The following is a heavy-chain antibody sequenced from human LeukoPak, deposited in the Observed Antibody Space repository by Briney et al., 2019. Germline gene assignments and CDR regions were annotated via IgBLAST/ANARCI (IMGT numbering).Heavy chain of an antibody. CDR1: GYTFTNYY. J-gene: IGHJ2*01. Sequence: GASVKVSCKASGYTFTNYYIHWVRQAPGQGLEWMGLINPGGDNTNYAQNFQGRVTMTRDTSTSTVYMELSSLRSEDTAVYYCARGGWSEMATTNWYFDLWGRGTLVTVSS. D-gene: IGHD5-24*01. CDR3: ARGGWSEMATTNWYFDL. CDR2: INPGGDNT. V-gene: IGHV1-46*01.